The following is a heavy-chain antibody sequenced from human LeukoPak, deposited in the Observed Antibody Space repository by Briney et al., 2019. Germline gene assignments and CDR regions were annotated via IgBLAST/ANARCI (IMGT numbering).Heavy chain of an antibody. CDR2: ISGSSSTV. CDR1: GFTFSSYS. CDR3: AKDLGRYRNNYFDY. D-gene: IGHD1-26*01. J-gene: IGHJ4*02. Sequence: GGSLRLSCAASGFTFSSYSMNWVRQAPGKGLEWISYISGSSSTVYYADSVKGRFTISRDDSKNTLYLQMNSLRAEDTAVYYCAKDLGRYRNNYFDYWGQGTLVTVSS. V-gene: IGHV3-48*01.